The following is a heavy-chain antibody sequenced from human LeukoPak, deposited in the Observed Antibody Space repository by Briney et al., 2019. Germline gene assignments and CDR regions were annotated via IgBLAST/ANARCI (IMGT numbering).Heavy chain of an antibody. Sequence: GGSLRLSCAASGFTFSSYSMNWVRQAPGKGLEWVSSISSSSSYIYYADSVKGRFTISRDNAKNSLYLQMNSLRAEDTAVYYCAKGSYGDSPYWYFNLWGRGTLVTVSS. V-gene: IGHV3-21*01. J-gene: IGHJ2*01. CDR1: GFTFSSYS. CDR3: AKGSYGDSPYWYFNL. CDR2: ISSSSSYI. D-gene: IGHD4-17*01.